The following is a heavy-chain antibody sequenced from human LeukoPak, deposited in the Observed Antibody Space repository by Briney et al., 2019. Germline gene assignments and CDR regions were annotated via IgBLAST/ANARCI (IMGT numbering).Heavy chain of an antibody. CDR1: GGSISSGSYY. J-gene: IGHJ4*02. CDR2: IYTSGST. D-gene: IGHD6-19*01. Sequence: PSETLSLTCTVSGGSISSGSYYWSWIRQPAGKGLEWIGRIYTSGSTNYNPSLKSRVTISVDTSKNQFSRKLSSVAAADTALYYCARGNPSLYSSGWYPFDYWGQGTLVTVSS. V-gene: IGHV4-61*02. CDR3: ARGNPSLYSSGWYPFDY.